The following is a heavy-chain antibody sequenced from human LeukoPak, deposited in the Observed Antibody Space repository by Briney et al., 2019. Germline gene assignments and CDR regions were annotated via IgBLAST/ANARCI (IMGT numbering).Heavy chain of an antibody. Sequence: SVKVSCKASGGTFSSYAISWVRQAPGQGLEWRGGIIPIFGTANYAQKFQGRVTITTDESTSTAYMELSSLRSEDTAVYYCARDSSGALDAFDIWGQGTMVTVSS. CDR3: ARDSSGALDAFDI. D-gene: IGHD2-15*01. CDR1: GGTFSSYA. CDR2: IIPIFGTA. V-gene: IGHV1-69*05. J-gene: IGHJ3*02.